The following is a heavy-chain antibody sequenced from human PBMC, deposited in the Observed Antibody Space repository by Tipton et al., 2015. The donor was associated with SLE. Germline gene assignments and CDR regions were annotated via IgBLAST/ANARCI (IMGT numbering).Heavy chain of an antibody. D-gene: IGHD5-12*01. CDR1: GDSISSGNYY. V-gene: IGHV4-61*02. CDR3: ARDRNRRGYSGYDIDYFDY. Sequence: TLSLTCTVSGDSISSGNYYWNWIRQPAGKGLEWIGRFHTSGSTNYNPSLKSRVTISVDTSKNQFSLKLNSVTAADTAVYYCARDRNRRGYSGYDIDYFDYWGQGTLVTVSS. CDR2: FHTSGST. J-gene: IGHJ4*02.